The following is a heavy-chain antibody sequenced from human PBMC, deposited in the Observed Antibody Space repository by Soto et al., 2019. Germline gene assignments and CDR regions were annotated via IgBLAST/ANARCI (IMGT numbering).Heavy chain of an antibody. CDR3: ASSGIVGREVNTWFDP. V-gene: IGHV4-59*01. D-gene: IGHD3-22*01. CDR1: AGCITTSY. Sequence: EPLSLTCTASAGCITTSYWSWIRQPLGKALEWIGYISYRGSTNYNPSLKSRLTISIDTSKSQISLKLTSMTTADTAVYYCASSGIVGREVNTWFDPWGQGTLVTVSS. J-gene: IGHJ5*02. CDR2: ISYRGST.